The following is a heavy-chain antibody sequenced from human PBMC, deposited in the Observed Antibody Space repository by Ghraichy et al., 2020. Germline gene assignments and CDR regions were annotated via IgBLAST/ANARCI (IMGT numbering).Heavy chain of an antibody. J-gene: IGHJ2*01. V-gene: IGHV3-23*01. CDR2: ISGSGGST. D-gene: IGHD6-19*01. Sequence: LSLTCAASGFTFSSYAMSWVRQAPGKGLEWVSAISGSGGSTYYADSVKGRFTISRDNSKNTLYLQMNSLRAEDMAVYYCAKDIRGVSSGWYDLGLYWYFDLWGRGTLVTVSS. CDR3: AKDIRGVSSGWYDLGLYWYFDL. CDR1: GFTFSSYA.